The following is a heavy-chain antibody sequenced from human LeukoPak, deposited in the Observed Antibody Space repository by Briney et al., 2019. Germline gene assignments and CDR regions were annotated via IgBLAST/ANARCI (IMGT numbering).Heavy chain of an antibody. CDR3: ARGGGYYYPYYFDY. Sequence: SETLSLTCTVSGGSISSGGYYWSWIRQHPGTGLEWIGYIYYSGSTYYNPSLKSRVTISVDTSKNQFSLKLSSVTAADTAVYYCARGGGYYYPYYFDYWGQGTLVTVSS. CDR1: GGSISSGGYY. J-gene: IGHJ4*02. D-gene: IGHD3-22*01. V-gene: IGHV4-31*03. CDR2: IYYSGST.